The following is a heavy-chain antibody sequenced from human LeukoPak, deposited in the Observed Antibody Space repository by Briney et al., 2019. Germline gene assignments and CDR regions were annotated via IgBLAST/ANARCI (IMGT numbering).Heavy chain of an antibody. J-gene: IGHJ4*02. V-gene: IGHV3-7*01. CDR3: ARDVDWNYDL. D-gene: IGHD1-7*01. CDR2: INGSDK. Sequence: GGSLRLSCVGSGFTFSNYWMNWVRQAPGKGLEWVANINGSDKGQVDAVKGRFSVSRDDARNSLYLQKDSLRAEDTAVYYCARDVDWNYDLWGQGTVVRASS. CDR1: GFTFSNYW.